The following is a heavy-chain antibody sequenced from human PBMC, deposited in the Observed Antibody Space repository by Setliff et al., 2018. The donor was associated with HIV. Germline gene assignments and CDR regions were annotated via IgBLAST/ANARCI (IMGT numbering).Heavy chain of an antibody. D-gene: IGHD2-2*01. CDR3: ASHFGYCSSTSCEGY. CDR1: GFTFSSYW. Sequence: PGESLKISCAASGFTFSSYWMSWVRQAPGKGLEWVANIKQDGSEKYYVDSVKGRFTISRDNAKNSLYLQMNSLRAEDTAAYYCASHFGYCSSTSCEGYWGQGALVTVSS. J-gene: IGHJ4*02. V-gene: IGHV3-7*05. CDR2: IKQDGSEK.